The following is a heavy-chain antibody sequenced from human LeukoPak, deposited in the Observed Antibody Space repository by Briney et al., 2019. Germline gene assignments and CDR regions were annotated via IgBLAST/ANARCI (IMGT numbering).Heavy chain of an antibody. CDR3: AILGPSGSPLFDY. Sequence: GGSLRLSCAASGFTVSSNYMSWVRQAPGKGLEWVSVIYSGGSTYYADSVKGRFTISRDNSKNTLYLQMNSLRAEDTAVYYCAILGPSGSPLFDYWGQGTLVTVSS. D-gene: IGHD6-6*01. J-gene: IGHJ4*02. CDR1: GFTVSSNY. CDR2: IYSGGST. V-gene: IGHV3-53*05.